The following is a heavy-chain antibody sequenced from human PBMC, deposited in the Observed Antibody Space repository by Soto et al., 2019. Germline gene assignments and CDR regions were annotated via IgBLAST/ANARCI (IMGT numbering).Heavy chain of an antibody. Sequence: SETLSLTCTVSGGSISSGGYYWSWIRQHPGKGLEWIGYIYYSGSTYYNPSLKSRVTTSVDTSKNQFSLKLSSVTAADTAVYYCARVGYSYGNDAFDIWGQGTMVTVSS. CDR1: GGSISSGGYY. CDR3: ARVGYSYGNDAFDI. D-gene: IGHD5-18*01. CDR2: IYYSGST. V-gene: IGHV4-31*03. J-gene: IGHJ3*02.